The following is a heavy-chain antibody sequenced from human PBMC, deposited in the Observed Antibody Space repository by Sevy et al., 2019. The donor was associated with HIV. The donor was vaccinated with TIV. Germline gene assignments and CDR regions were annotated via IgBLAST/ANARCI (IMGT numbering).Heavy chain of an antibody. CDR1: GFTFSSYW. CDR3: ARAQQVTMLLVIEGLYFDF. V-gene: IGHV3-7*01. CDR2: IKQDMSEK. J-gene: IGHJ4*02. Sequence: GGSLRPSCAASGFTFSSYWMTWVRQAPGKGLEWVANIKQDMSEKYYADSVKGGLTISRGNARNSRYLQMESLRAEETAVYYCARAQQVTMLLVIEGLYFDFWGQGTLVTVSS. D-gene: IGHD3-10*01.